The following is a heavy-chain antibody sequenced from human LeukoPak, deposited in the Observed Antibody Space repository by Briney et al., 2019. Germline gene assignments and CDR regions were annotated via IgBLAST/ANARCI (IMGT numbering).Heavy chain of an antibody. V-gene: IGHV3-15*01. CDR1: GFTFSNAW. J-gene: IGHJ3*02. D-gene: IGHD3-22*01. CDR3: AKEYNRRRSDFPSGYYYGDAFDI. CDR2: IKSKTDGWTT. Sequence: KPGGSLRLSCAASGFTFSNAWMSWVRQAPGKGLEWVGRIKSKTDGWTTDYAAPVKGRFTISRDDSKNTLYLQMNSLRAEDTAVYYCAKEYNRRRSDFPSGYYYGDAFDIWGQGTMVTVSS.